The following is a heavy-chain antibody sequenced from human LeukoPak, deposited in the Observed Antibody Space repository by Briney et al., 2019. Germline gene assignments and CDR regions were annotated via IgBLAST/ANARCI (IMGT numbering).Heavy chain of an antibody. Sequence: PGGSLRLSCAASGFTFSNYEMNWVRQAPGKGLEWVSYISSSGNTIYYAGSVKVRFTISRDNAKHSLYLQMNSLRAEDTAVYYCSTTKFDNWGQGTLVTVSS. CDR1: GFTFSNYE. CDR2: ISSSGNTI. V-gene: IGHV3-48*03. J-gene: IGHJ4*02. CDR3: STTKFDN.